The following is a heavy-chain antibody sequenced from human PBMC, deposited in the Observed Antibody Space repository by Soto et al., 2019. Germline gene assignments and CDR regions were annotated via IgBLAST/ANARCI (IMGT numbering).Heavy chain of an antibody. Sequence: GGSLRLSCAASGFTFSSYAMSWVRQAPGKGLEWVSAISGSGGSTYYADSVKGRFTISRDNSKNTLYLQMNSLRAEDTAVYYCAKHKRGDPYYYYYYMDVWGKGTTVTVSS. V-gene: IGHV3-23*01. CDR1: GFTFSSYA. J-gene: IGHJ6*03. CDR2: ISGSGGST. D-gene: IGHD3-10*01. CDR3: AKHKRGDPYYYYYYMDV.